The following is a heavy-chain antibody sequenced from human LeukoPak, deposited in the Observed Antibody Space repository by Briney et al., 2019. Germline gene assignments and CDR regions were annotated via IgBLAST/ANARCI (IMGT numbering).Heavy chain of an antibody. CDR2: IYSGGNT. CDR1: GFTVSSNY. D-gene: IGHD1-1*01. J-gene: IGHJ3*02. V-gene: IGHV3-66*01. CDR3: ARVIVHTTYDAFDI. Sequence: SGGSLRLSCAASGFTVSSNYMSWVRQAPGKGLEWLSIIYSGGNTYYADSGKGRFTISRDNSKNTLFLQMNSLRAEDTAVYYCARVIVHTTYDAFDIWGQGTMVTVSS.